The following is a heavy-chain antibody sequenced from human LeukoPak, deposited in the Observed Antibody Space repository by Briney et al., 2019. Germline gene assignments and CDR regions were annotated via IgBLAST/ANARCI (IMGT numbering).Heavy chain of an antibody. CDR2: ISRSSRHL. J-gene: IGHJ1*01. CDR3: VRDFDTVTTAYLQL. V-gene: IGHV3-21*01. D-gene: IGHD4-17*01. Sequence: GGSLRLSCAASGFTFSSYSMNWVRQAPGKGLEWVSSISRSSRHLYYADSVKGRFTISRDDAENSVYLQMNSLRADETAVYYCVRDFDTVTTAYLQLWGQGTLVTVSS. CDR1: GFTFSSYS.